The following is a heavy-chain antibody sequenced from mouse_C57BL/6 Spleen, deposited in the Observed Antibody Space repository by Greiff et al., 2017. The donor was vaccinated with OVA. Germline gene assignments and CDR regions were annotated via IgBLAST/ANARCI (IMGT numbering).Heavy chain of an antibody. CDR3: ARSNYSNYVLAWFAY. Sequence: VQLQQPGAELVKPGASVKMSCKASGYTFTSYWITWVKQRPGQGLEWIGDIYPGSGSTNYNEKFKSKATLTVDTSSSTAYMQLSSLTSEDSAVYYCARSNYSNYVLAWFAYWGQGTLVTVSA. D-gene: IGHD2-5*01. CDR2: IYPGSGST. CDR1: GYTFTSYW. V-gene: IGHV1-55*01. J-gene: IGHJ3*01.